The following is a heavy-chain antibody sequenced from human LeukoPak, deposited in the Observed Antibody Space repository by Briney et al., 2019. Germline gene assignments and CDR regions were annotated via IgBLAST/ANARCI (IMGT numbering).Heavy chain of an antibody. CDR2: IYYSGST. V-gene: IGHV4-30-4*01. CDR1: GGSIISGDYY. CDR3: ARDCRWGLCSDAFDI. D-gene: IGHD3-10*02. Sequence: PSQTLSLTCTVSGGSIISGDYYWSWIRQPPGKGLEWIGYIYYSGSTYYNPSLKSRVTISVDTSKNQFSLKLSSVTAADTAVYYCARDCRWGLCSDAFDIWGQGTMVTVSS. J-gene: IGHJ3*02.